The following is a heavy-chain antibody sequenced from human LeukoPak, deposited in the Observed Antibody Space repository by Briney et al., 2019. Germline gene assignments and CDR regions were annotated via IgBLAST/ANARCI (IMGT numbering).Heavy chain of an antibody. CDR2: INRSSGHT. CDR3: ARDRRDTRGIDY. D-gene: IGHD3-10*01. V-gene: IGHV3-11*05. CDR1: GLTFSDYY. J-gene: IGHJ4*02. Sequence: GGSLRLSCAASGLTFSDYYMSWIRQAPGKGLEWVSYINRSSGHTNYADSVKGRFTISRDNAKNSLYLQMNSLRAEDTAVYYCARDRRDTRGIDYWGQGTLVTVSS.